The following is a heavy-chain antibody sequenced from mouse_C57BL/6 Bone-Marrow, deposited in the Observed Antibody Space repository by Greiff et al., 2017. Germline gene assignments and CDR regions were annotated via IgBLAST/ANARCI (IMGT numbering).Heavy chain of an antibody. J-gene: IGHJ2*01. CDR2: ISYDGSN. CDR3: ARGDPGYFDY. V-gene: IGHV3-6*01. CDR1: GYSITSGYY. Sequence: EESGPGLVKPSQSLSLTCSVTGYSITSGYYWNWIRQFPGNKLEWMGYISYDGSNNYNPSLKNRISITRDTSKNQFFLKLNSVTTEDTATYYCARGDPGYFDYWGQGTTLTVSS.